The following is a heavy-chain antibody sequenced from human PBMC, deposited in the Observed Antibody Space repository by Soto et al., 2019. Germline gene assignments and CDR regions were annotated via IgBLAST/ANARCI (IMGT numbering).Heavy chain of an antibody. CDR2: IYYGGST. V-gene: IGHV4-59*01. D-gene: IGHD3-10*01. CDR3: ASCYYGSGSKY. CDR1: GGSIRGYY. Sequence: LSLTCTVPGGSIRGYYWCWIRQPPGKGLEWIGYIYYGGSTNYNPSLKSRVTISVDTSKNQFSLNLTSVTAADAAVYYCASCYYGSGSKYWGQGTQVTVSS. J-gene: IGHJ4*02.